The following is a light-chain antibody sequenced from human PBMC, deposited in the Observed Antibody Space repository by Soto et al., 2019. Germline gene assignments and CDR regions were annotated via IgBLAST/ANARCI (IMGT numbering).Light chain of an antibody. CDR1: SSDVGTYDD. CDR3: SSYTIGSTYV. CDR2: EVT. Sequence: SALTQPASVSASPGQSITISCTGTSSDVGTYDDVSWYRQHPGKAPRLLIYEVTNRPSGVSNRFSGSKSGDTASLTISGLQAEDEGDYYCSSYTIGSTYVFGSGTKV. J-gene: IGLJ1*01. V-gene: IGLV2-14*01.